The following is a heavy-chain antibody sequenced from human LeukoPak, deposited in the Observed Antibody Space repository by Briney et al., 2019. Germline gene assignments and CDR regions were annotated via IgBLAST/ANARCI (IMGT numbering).Heavy chain of an antibody. J-gene: IGHJ4*02. D-gene: IGHD6-13*01. Sequence: GGTLRLSCAVSGFTFSSYEMDCVCEAPGKGLERVSYISSSGSTIYYADSVKGRFTITIENAKNSLYLQMNSLRAEDTAVYYCARGAGSSWIRSPRYFDYWGQGTLVTVSS. CDR1: GFTFSSYE. V-gene: IGHV3-48*03. CDR2: ISSSGSTI. CDR3: ARGAGSSWIRSPRYFDY.